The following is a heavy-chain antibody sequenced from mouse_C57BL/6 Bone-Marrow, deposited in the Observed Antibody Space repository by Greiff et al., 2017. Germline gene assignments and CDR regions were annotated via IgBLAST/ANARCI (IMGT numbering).Heavy chain of an antibody. CDR3: ARPGDYDSYWYFDV. J-gene: IGHJ1*03. Sequence: EVKLVESGGGLVKPGGSLKLSCAASGFTFSDYGMHWVRQAPEKGLEWVAYISSGSSTIYYADTVKGRLTISRDNAKNTLFLQRTSLRSEDTAMYYCARPGDYDSYWYFDVWGTGTTVTVSS. CDR2: ISSGSSTI. D-gene: IGHD2-4*01. V-gene: IGHV5-17*01. CDR1: GFTFSDYG.